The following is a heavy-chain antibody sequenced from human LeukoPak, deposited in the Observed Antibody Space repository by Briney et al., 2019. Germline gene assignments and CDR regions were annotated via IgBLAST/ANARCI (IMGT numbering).Heavy chain of an antibody. CDR1: GGTFSSYA. V-gene: IGHV1-69*04. Sequence: ASVKVSCKASGGTFSSYAISWVRQAPGQGLEWMGRIIPILGIANYAQKFQGRVTITADKSTSTAYMELNSLRSEDTAVYYCARAPLHYGSGSYSPFVYWGQGTLVTVSS. D-gene: IGHD3-10*01. J-gene: IGHJ4*02. CDR2: IIPILGIA. CDR3: ARAPLHYGSGSYSPFVY.